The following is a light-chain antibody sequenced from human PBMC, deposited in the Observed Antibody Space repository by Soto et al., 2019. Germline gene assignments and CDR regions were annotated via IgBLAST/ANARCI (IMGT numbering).Light chain of an antibody. CDR1: QSVCSRC. CDR2: GAS. Sequence: EIVLTQSPGTLSLSPGEGGTLSCRASQSVCSRCLAWYQQKPGQPPRLLIFGASSRATGIPDTFNGSGSGTDFTLTISRLEPEDSAVYYFQHYGSTPGTFGQGTKLEI. V-gene: IGKV3-20*01. J-gene: IGKJ1*01. CDR3: QHYGSTPGT.